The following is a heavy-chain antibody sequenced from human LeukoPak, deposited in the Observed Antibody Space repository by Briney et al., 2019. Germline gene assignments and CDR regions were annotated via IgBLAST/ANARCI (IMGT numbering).Heavy chain of an antibody. Sequence: GGSLRLSCAASGFTFSSYAMRWVRQAPGKGLEWVSAISGSGGSTYYADSVKGRFTISRDNSKNTLYLQMNSLRAEDTAVYYCAKDESGSYGRTIDYWGQGTLVTVSS. D-gene: IGHD1-26*01. J-gene: IGHJ4*02. CDR3: AKDESGSYGRTIDY. CDR2: ISGSGGST. CDR1: GFTFSSYA. V-gene: IGHV3-23*01.